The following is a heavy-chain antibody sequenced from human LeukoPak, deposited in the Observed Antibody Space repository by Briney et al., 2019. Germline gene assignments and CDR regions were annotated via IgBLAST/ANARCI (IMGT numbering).Heavy chain of an antibody. CDR3: ACDYYYDSSGYYYCSY. J-gene: IGHJ4*02. Sequence: GASVKVSCKASGYTFISYGISWVRQAPGQGLEWMGWISAYNGNTNYAQKLQGRVTMTTDTSTSTAYKELRSLRSDDTAVYYCACDYYYDSSGYYYCSYWGQGTLVTASS. V-gene: IGHV1-18*01. CDR1: GYTFISYG. D-gene: IGHD3-22*01. CDR2: ISAYNGNT.